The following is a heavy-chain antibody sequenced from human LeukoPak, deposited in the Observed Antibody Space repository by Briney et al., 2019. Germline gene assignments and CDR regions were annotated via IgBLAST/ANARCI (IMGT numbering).Heavy chain of an antibody. CDR3: ARARPRGADNY. CDR1: GFTFSSYS. J-gene: IGHJ4*02. V-gene: IGHV3-48*01. Sequence: PGGSLRLSCAASGFTFSSYSMNWVRQAPGKGLEWVSYISSSSSTIYYADSVKGRFTISRDNAKNSLYLQMNSLRAEDTAVYYCARARPRGADNYWGQGTLVTVSS. D-gene: IGHD1-26*01. CDR2: ISSSSSTI.